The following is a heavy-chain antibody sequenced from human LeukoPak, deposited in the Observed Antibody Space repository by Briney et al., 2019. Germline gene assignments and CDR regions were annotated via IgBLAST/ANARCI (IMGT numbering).Heavy chain of an antibody. CDR2: IFGSGGSP. J-gene: IGHJ4*02. D-gene: IGHD3-22*01. V-gene: IGHV3-23*01. CDR3: AKRGVVIRVILVGFHKEAYYFDS. Sequence: PGGSLRLSCEASGFTFGSHAMYWVRQAPGKGLEWVAGIFGSGGSPHYADSVKGRFTISRDNPRNTVYLQINSLRAEDTAVYFCAKRGVVIRVILVGFHKEAYYFDSWGQGALVTVSS. CDR1: GFTFGSHA.